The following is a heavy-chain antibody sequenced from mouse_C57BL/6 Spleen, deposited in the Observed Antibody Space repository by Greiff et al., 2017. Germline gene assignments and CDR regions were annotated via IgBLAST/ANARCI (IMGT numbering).Heavy chain of an antibody. CDR1: GFNIKDDY. Sequence: EVQLQQSGAELVRPGASVKLSCTASGFNIKDDYMHWVKQRPEQGLEWIGCIDPENGDTEYASKFQGKATITADTSSNTAYLQLSSLTSEDTAVYYCTTVYYYAMDYWGQGTSVTVSS. V-gene: IGHV14-4*01. J-gene: IGHJ4*01. CDR3: TTVYYYAMDY. CDR2: IDPENGDT.